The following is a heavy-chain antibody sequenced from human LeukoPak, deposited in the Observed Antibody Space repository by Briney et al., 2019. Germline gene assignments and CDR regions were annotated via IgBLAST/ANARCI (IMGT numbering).Heavy chain of an antibody. J-gene: IGHJ4*02. CDR1: GGSFSGYY. Sequence: PSETLSLTCAVYGGSFSGYYLSWIRQPPGKGLEWIGEINHSGSTNYNPSLKSRVTISVDTSKNQFSLKLSSVTAADTAVYYCASSGWYRGYWGQGTLVTVSS. V-gene: IGHV4-34*01. CDR2: INHSGST. D-gene: IGHD6-19*01. CDR3: ASSGWYRGY.